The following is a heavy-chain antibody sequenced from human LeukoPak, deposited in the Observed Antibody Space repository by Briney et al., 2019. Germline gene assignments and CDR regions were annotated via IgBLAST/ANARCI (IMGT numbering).Heavy chain of an antibody. Sequence: PGGSLRLSCAASGFTFSSYGMHWVRQAPGKGLEWVAVISYDGSNKYYADSVKGRFTISRDNSKNTLYLQMNSLRAEDTAVYYCARDSRQLALDSWGQGTLVTVSS. CDR2: ISYDGSNK. V-gene: IGHV3-30*03. CDR1: GFTFSSYG. CDR3: ARDSRQLALDS. J-gene: IGHJ4*02. D-gene: IGHD1-1*01.